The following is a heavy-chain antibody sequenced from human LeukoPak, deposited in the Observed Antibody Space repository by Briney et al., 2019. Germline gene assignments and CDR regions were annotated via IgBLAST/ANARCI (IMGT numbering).Heavy chain of an antibody. CDR2: ISGSGGST. Sequence: PGVSLRLSCAASGFTFSSYAMSWVRQAPGKGLEWVSAISGSGGSTYYADSVKGRFNISRDNSKNTLYLQMNSLRAEDTAVYYCAKRYCSSTSCYYDYWGQGTLVTVSS. CDR1: GFTFSSYA. CDR3: AKRYCSSTSCYYDY. D-gene: IGHD2-2*01. V-gene: IGHV3-23*01. J-gene: IGHJ4*02.